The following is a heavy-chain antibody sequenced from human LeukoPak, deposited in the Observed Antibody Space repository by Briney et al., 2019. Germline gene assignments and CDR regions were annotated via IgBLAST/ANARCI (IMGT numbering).Heavy chain of an antibody. CDR3: ARGEAPEDK. V-gene: IGHV1-2*02. Sequence: ASVKVSCKASGYTFTGYYMHWVRQAPGQGLEWMGWINPNSGGTNYAQKFQGRVTMTRDASVITAYMQLTSLKSDDTAIYYCARGEAPEDKWGQGTLVTVSS. J-gene: IGHJ4*02. CDR1: GYTFTGYY. CDR2: INPNSGGT.